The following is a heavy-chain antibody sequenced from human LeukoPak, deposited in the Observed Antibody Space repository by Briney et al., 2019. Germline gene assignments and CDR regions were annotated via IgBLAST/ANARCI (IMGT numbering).Heavy chain of an antibody. Sequence: PGGSLRLSCAASGFNFDDYTMHWVRQPPGKGLEWVSLISWNGDDIYYAESVKGRFVISRDNSKNSLYLEMDSLRIEDTALYYCAKDGFGMSLDYWGQGTQVTVSS. CDR1: GFNFDDYT. J-gene: IGHJ4*02. CDR3: AKDGFGMSLDY. D-gene: IGHD3-10*01. CDR2: ISWNGDDI. V-gene: IGHV3-43*01.